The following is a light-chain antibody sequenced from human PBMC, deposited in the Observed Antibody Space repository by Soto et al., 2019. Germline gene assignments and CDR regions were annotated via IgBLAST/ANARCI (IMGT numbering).Light chain of an antibody. CDR3: QQYGYSFWT. CDR1: QDVSSNY. CDR2: GVS. Sequence: EIVFTQSPCTLSLSPFERATLSCRASQDVSSNYFAWYQQKPGQAPRLLIYGVSSRATGVPDRFSGSGSGTDYTLTISRLEPEDSAIYYCQQYGYSFWTFGQGTKVDIK. J-gene: IGKJ1*01. V-gene: IGKV3-20*01.